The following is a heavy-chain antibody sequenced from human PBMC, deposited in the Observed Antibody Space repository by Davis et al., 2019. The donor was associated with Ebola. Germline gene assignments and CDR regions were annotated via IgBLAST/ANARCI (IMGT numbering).Heavy chain of an antibody. CDR2: IYYTGSA. J-gene: IGHJ4*02. V-gene: IGHV4-59*03. D-gene: IGHD3-10*01. CDR3: SERGSSV. Sequence: PSETLSLTCTVSGVSISRHYWSWIRQPPGKKLEWFGSIYYTGSAYYHSSFASRATISVDTSKNQFSLKVTSVTAADTAMYYCSERGSSVWGQGTLVTVSS. CDR1: GVSISRHY.